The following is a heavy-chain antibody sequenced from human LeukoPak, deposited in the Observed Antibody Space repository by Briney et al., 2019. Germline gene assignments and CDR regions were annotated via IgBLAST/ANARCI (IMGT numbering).Heavy chain of an antibody. V-gene: IGHV3-21*01. CDR1: GFTFSSYS. J-gene: IGHJ4*02. CDR2: ISSSSSYI. CDR3: ARENGYRLDY. Sequence: PGGSLRLSCAASGFTFSSYSMNWVRQAPGKGLEWVSSISSSSSYIYYADSVKGRFTISRDNARNSLYLQINSLRVDDTAVYFCARENGYRLDYWGQGSLVTVSS. D-gene: IGHD5-18*01.